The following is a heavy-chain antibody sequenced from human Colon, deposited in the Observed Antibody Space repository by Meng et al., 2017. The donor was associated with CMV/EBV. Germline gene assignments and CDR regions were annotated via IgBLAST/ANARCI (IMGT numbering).Heavy chain of an antibody. CDR2: ISYDGSNK. J-gene: IGHJ4*02. D-gene: IGHD6-13*01. CDR3: AKLSLGSSWAFDY. Sequence: GESLKISCAASGFTFSSYAMHWVRQAPGKGLEWVAVISYDGSNKYYADSVKGRFTISRDNSKNTLYLQMNSLRAEDTAVYYCAKLSLGSSWAFDYWGQGTLVTVSS. CDR1: GFTFSSYA. V-gene: IGHV3-30-3*01.